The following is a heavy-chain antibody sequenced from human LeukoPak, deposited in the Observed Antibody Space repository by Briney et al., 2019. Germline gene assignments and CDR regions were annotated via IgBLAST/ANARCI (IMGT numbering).Heavy chain of an antibody. Sequence: GGSLRLSCAASGFTFSTYWMSWVRQAPGKGLEWVANIKQDGSEKCYVVSVKGRFTISRDNAKNSLYLQMNSLRGEDTAMYYCASGQQLGYWGQGTLVTVSS. V-gene: IGHV3-7*03. CDR3: ASGQQLGY. D-gene: IGHD6-13*01. J-gene: IGHJ4*02. CDR1: GFTFSTYW. CDR2: IKQDGSEK.